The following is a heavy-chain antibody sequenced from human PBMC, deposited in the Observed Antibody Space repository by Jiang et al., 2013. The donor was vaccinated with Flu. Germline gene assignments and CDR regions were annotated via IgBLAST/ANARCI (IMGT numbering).Heavy chain of an antibody. J-gene: IGHJ4*02. CDR2: IRFDGSEK. D-gene: IGHD6-13*01. Sequence: GSLRLSCAASGFTFSYPPDVRGSARVQAKGLEWVASIRFDGSEKYYVESVKGRFTISRDNSKNTLYLQMSSLRVEDTSVYYCATLRGSSYDTYLADYWGQGTLVTVSS. CDR3: ATLRGSSYDTYLADY. CDR1: GFTFSYPP. V-gene: IGHV3-30*02.